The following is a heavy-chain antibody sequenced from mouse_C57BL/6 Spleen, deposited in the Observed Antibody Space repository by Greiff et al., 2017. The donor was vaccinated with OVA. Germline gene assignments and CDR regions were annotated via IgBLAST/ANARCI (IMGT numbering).Heavy chain of an antibody. J-gene: IGHJ3*01. D-gene: IGHD1-1*01. CDR1: GYTFTSYW. CDR2: IHPNSGST. V-gene: IGHV1-64*01. Sequence: QVQLKQSGAELVKPGASVKLSCKASGYTFTSYWMHWVKQRPGQGLEWIGMIHPNSGSTNYNEKFKSKATLTVDKSSSTAYMQLSSLTSEDSAVYYCEVITTVAPWFAYWGQGTLVTVSA. CDR3: EVITTVAPWFAY.